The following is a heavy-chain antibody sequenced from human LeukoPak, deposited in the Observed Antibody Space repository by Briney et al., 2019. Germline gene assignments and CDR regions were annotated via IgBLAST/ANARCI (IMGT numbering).Heavy chain of an antibody. D-gene: IGHD3-22*01. CDR1: GFTFSSYA. CDR3: ARDTEDSSGYFLYYSDY. CDR2: ISYDGSNK. J-gene: IGHJ4*02. Sequence: GGSLRLSCAASGFTFSSYAMHWVRQAPGKGLEWVAVISYDGSNKYYADSVKGRFTISRDNSKNTLYLQMNSLRAEDTAVYYCARDTEDSSGYFLYYSDYWGQGTLVTVSS. V-gene: IGHV3-30-3*01.